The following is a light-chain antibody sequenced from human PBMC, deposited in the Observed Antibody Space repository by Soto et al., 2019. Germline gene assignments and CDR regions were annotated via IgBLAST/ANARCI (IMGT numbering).Light chain of an antibody. J-gene: IGKJ1*01. Sequence: VLTQSQSQLPLSPGARATLSCSASMRVSIRYLALYQLKSVLAPRLLIYGASSRASGIPDRFSGSGSGTDFTLTISCLQSEDFATYYCQQYYSVPRTFGQGTKV. CDR1: MRVSIRY. CDR2: GAS. V-gene: IGKV3-20*01. CDR3: QQYYSVPRT.